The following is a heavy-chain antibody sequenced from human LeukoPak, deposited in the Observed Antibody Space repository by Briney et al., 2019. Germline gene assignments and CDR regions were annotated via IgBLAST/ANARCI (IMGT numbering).Heavy chain of an antibody. CDR3: AQLWSSDP. J-gene: IGHJ5*02. CDR1: GFTFSNYA. CDR2: IGCSGGTT. V-gene: IGHV3-23*01. Sequence: GGSLRLSCVVSGFTFSNYAMSWVRQAPGKGLEWVSFIGCSGGTTYYADSVKGRFTISRDNSKNTLYLQMNSLRAEDTAVYYCAQLWSSDPWGQGTLVTVSS. D-gene: IGHD5-18*01.